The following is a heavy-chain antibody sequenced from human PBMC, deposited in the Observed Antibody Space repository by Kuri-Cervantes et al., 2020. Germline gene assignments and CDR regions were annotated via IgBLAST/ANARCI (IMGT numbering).Heavy chain of an antibody. CDR1: GGSIRSSSYH. CDR2: IYYSGST. D-gene: IGHD6-19*01. J-gene: IGHJ4*02. V-gene: IGHV4-39*01. CDR3: ARRVAGSSSDD. Sequence: SQTLSLTCAISGGSIRSSSYHWGWIRQPPGKGLEWIGSIYYSGSTYYNPSLKSRVTISVDTSKNQFSLKLSSVTAADTAVYYCARRVAGSSSDDWGQGTLVTVSS.